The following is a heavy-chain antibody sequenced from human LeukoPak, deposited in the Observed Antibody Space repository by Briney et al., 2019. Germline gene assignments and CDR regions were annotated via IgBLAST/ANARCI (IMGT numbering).Heavy chain of an antibody. CDR2: IYYSGST. Sequence: SETLSLTCTVSGGSISSGDYYWRWLRQPPGTGLEWIGYIYYSGSTYYNPSLKSRVTISVDTSKNQFSLKLSSVTAADTAVYYCARDASNWFDPWGQGTLVTVSS. J-gene: IGHJ5*02. CDR3: ARDASNWFDP. V-gene: IGHV4-30-4*01. CDR1: GGSISSGDYY.